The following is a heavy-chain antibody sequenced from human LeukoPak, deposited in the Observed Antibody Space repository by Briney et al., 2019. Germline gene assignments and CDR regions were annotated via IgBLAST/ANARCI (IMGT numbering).Heavy chain of an antibody. CDR2: INPNSGGT. CDR3: ARDSSTSDEYAFDI. V-gene: IGHV1-2*02. J-gene: IGHJ3*02. Sequence: ASVKVSCKASGYTFTGCYMHWVRQAPGQGLEWMGWINPNSGGTNYAQKFQGRVTMTRDTSISTAYMELSRLRSDDTAVYYCARDSSTSDEYAFDIWGQGTMVTVSS. CDR1: GYTFTGCY. D-gene: IGHD2-2*01.